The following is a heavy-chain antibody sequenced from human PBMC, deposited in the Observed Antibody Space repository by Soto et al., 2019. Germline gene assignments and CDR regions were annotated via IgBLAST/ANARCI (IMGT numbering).Heavy chain of an antibody. Sequence: EVQLVESGGGLVQPGGSLSLTCAASGFTFSSYWMHWVRQAPGKGLVWVSRIKTDGETTTYADSVKGRFTISRDNAKNTLYLQMNSLIAEDTAVYYCARKRVTATTFGFDLWGQGTMVTVSS. D-gene: IGHD2-21*02. J-gene: IGHJ3*01. CDR1: GFTFSSYW. V-gene: IGHV3-74*01. CDR2: IKTDGETT. CDR3: ARKRVTATTFGFDL.